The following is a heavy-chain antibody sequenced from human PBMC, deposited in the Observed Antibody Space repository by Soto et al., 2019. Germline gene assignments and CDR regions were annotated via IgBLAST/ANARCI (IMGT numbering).Heavy chain of an antibody. Sequence: ASVKVSCKASGYSFTDYHIHWVRQAPGQGLEWLGRINPKSGGTSTAQKFQGWVTMTRDRSISTVYMELTRLRSDDTAVYFCARGHSTDCSNGVCSFFYNHEMDVWGQGXTVTVYS. V-gene: IGHV1-2*04. J-gene: IGHJ6*02. D-gene: IGHD2-8*01. CDR3: ARGHSTDCSNGVCSFFYNHEMDV. CDR2: INPKSGGT. CDR1: GYSFTDYH.